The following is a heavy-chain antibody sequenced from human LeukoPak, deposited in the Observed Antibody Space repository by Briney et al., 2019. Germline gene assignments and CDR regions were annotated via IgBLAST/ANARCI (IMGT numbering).Heavy chain of an antibody. V-gene: IGHV3-30*02. Sequence: GVSLRLSCAASGFTFSSYGMHWVRQAPGRGLEWVAFIRYDGSNKYYADSVKGRFTISRDNSKNTLYLQMNSLRAEDTAVYYCAKDEKGIGYYYGSGRRLSSGHLAWGQGTLVTVSS. CDR3: AKDEKGIGYYYGSGRRLSSGHLA. CDR2: IRYDGSNK. J-gene: IGHJ5*02. D-gene: IGHD3-10*01. CDR1: GFTFSSYG.